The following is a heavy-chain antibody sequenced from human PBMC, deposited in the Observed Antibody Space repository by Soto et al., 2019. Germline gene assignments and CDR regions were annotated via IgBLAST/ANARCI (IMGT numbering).Heavy chain of an antibody. D-gene: IGHD6-6*01. CDR1: GYTFTSYG. J-gene: IGHJ5*02. CDR3: ARVQCSSSLGWIDP. CDR2: ISAYNGNT. V-gene: IGHV1-18*01. Sequence: GASVKVSCKASGYTFTSYGISWVRQAPGQGHEWMGWISAYNGNTNYAQKLQGRVTMTTDTSTSTAYMELRSLRSDDTAVYYCARVQCSSSLGWIDPWGQGTLVTVSS.